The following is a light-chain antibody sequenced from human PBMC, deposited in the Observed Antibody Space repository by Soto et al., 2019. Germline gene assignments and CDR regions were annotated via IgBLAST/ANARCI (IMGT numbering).Light chain of an antibody. Sequence: AIQMTQSPSSLSASVGDRVTITCRASQGIRNDLGWYQQKPGKAPKLLIYAASSLKSGVPSRFSGSGSGTDFTLTISSLQHEDFATYYCLQDYNYPWTFGQGTKVEIK. CDR3: LQDYNYPWT. V-gene: IGKV1-6*01. CDR1: QGIRND. J-gene: IGKJ1*01. CDR2: AAS.